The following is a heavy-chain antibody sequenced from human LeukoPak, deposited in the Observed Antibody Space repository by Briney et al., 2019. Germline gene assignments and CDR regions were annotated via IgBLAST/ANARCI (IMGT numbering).Heavy chain of an antibody. CDR2: ISSSSSYI. CDR3: ARRLRGYSYGYGRGRYDY. J-gene: IGHJ4*02. CDR1: GFTFSSYS. D-gene: IGHD5-18*01. V-gene: IGHV3-21*01. Sequence: PGGSLRLSCAASGFTFSSYSMNWVRQAPGKGLEWVSSISSSSSYIYYADSVKGRFTISRDNAKNSLYLQMNSLRAEDTAVYYCARRLRGYSYGYGRGRYDYWGQGTLVTVSS.